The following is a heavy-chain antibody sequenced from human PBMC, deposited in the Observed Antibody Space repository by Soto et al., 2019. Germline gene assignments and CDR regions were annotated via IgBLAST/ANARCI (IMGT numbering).Heavy chain of an antibody. D-gene: IGHD2-15*01. J-gene: IGHJ4*02. CDR1: GGTFSSYA. CDR3: AREFPRAAPFDY. V-gene: IGHV1-69*13. Sequence: SVKVSCKASGGTFSSYAISWVRQAPGQGLEWMGGIIPIFGTANYAQKFQGRVTITADESTSTAYMELSSLRSEDTAVYYCAREFPRAAPFDYWGQGTLVTAPQ. CDR2: IIPIFGTA.